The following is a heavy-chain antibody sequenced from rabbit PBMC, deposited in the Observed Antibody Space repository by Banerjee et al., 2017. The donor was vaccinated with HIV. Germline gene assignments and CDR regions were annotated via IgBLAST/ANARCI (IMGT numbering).Heavy chain of an antibody. CDR2: IGAGNGGDT. CDR1: GFSFSSSYW. J-gene: IGHJ4*01. D-gene: IGHD4-1*01. V-gene: IGHV1S45*01. Sequence: QEQLEESGGDLVKPEGSLTLTCTASGFSFSSSYWICWVRQAPGKGLEWIACIGAGNGGDTYYASWAKGRFTISKTSSTTVALQMTSLTAADTATYFCARDLAGVIGWNFDLWGPGTLVTVS. CDR3: ARDLAGVIGWNFDL.